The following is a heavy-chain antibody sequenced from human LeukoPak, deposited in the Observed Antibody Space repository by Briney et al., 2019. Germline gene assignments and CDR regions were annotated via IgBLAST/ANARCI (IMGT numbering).Heavy chain of an antibody. V-gene: IGHV3-33*01. D-gene: IGHD1-1*01. Sequence: GGSLRLSCAASGFTFSQYDMHWVRQAPGKGLEWVAVIWFDGKIKYYVDSVKGRFTISRDNSKNTLFLQMNSLRADDTAVYYCXXXXXVXGTDXRYYFDSWGQGTLVTVSA. CDR2: IWFDGKIK. J-gene: IGHJ4*02. CDR1: GFTFSQYD. CDR3: XXXXXVXGTDXRYYFDS.